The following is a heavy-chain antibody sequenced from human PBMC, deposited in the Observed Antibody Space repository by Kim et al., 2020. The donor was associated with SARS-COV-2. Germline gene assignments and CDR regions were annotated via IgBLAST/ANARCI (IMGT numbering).Heavy chain of an antibody. Sequence: SETLSLTCTVSGGSISSGGYYWSWIRQHPGKGLEWIGYIYYSGSTYYNPSLKSRVTISVDTSKNQFSLKLSSVTAADTAVYYCARDRVDSGSKREVAWFDPWGQGTLVTVSS. CDR2: IYYSGST. V-gene: IGHV4-31*03. CDR1: GGSISSGGYY. D-gene: IGHD1-26*01. J-gene: IGHJ5*02. CDR3: ARDRVDSGSKREVAWFDP.